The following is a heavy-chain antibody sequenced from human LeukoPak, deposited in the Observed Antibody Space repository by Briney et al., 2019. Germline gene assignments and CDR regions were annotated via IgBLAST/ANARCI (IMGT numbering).Heavy chain of an antibody. D-gene: IGHD6-19*01. Sequence: SETLSLTCIVSGGSTSGGNYYWGWIRRPPGKGLEWIGGISSSGNTYYNPSLKSRITISIDTSKNHFSLKLSSVTAADTAVYYCARGDSSGWYAFDSWGQGTLVTVSS. CDR2: ISSSGNT. V-gene: IGHV4-39*02. CDR3: ARGDSSGWYAFDS. CDR1: GGSTSGGNYY. J-gene: IGHJ4*02.